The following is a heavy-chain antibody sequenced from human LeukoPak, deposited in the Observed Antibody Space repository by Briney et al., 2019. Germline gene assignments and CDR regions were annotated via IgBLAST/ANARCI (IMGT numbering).Heavy chain of an antibody. CDR3: ARDNIPYYYDSSGYSRGIAFDI. J-gene: IGHJ3*02. Sequence: PGGSLRLSCAASGFTFSSYSMNWVRQAPGKGLEWVSSISSSSSYIYYADSVKGRFTISRDNAKNSLYLQKNSLRAEDTAVYYCARDNIPYYYDSSGYSRGIAFDIWGQGTMVTVSS. V-gene: IGHV3-21*01. D-gene: IGHD3-22*01. CDR2: ISSSSSYI. CDR1: GFTFSSYS.